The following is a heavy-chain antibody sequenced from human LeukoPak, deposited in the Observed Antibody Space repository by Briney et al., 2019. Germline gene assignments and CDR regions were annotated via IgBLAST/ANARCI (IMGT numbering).Heavy chain of an antibody. Sequence: SETLSLTCTVSGGSISRYYWSWIRQPAGKGLEWIGRIYTSGSTNYNPSLKSQVTMSADTSKNQFSLKLTSVTAADTAVYYCARDPGDYPPYYFDYWGQGTLVTVSS. CDR3: ARDPGDYPPYYFDY. D-gene: IGHD2-21*02. J-gene: IGHJ4*02. CDR1: GGSISRYY. V-gene: IGHV4-4*07. CDR2: IYTSGST.